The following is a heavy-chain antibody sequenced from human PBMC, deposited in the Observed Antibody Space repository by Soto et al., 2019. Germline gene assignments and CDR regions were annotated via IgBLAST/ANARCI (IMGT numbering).Heavy chain of an antibody. CDR2: IYHTGRT. J-gene: IGHJ4*02. CDR3: AGEFRNTPEAFDS. D-gene: IGHD5-18*01. CDR1: GGSVNSDNYY. Sequence: SETLSLTCTVSGGSVNSDNYYWSWIRQPPGKGLEWIGYIYHTGRTNYNPSIESRITISLDTSKNQFSLTLSSVTAADTALFYCAGEFRNTPEAFDSGGQGALVTVSS. V-gene: IGHV4-61*01.